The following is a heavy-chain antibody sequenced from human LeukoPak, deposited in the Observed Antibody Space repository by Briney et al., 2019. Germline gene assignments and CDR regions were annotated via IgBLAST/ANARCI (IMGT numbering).Heavy chain of an antibody. J-gene: IGHJ4*02. CDR2: IRSRVYGETT. CDR3: TKGTGTGVH. Sequence: GGSLRLSCIASGFTFGDSAMSWVRQAPGKGLEWVSLIRSRVYGETTEYAASVKGRFTISRDDSKSIAYLQMNSLKTEDTGVYYCTKGTGTGVHWGQGTLVTVSS. V-gene: IGHV3-49*04. CDR1: GFTFGDSA. D-gene: IGHD1-1*01.